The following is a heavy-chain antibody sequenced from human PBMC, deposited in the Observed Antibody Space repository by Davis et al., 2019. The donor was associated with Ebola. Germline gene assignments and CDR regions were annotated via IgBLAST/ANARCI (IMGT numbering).Heavy chain of an antibody. V-gene: IGHV1-18*01. Sequence: AASVKVSCKTSGYTFSSYGISWVRQAPGQGLDWMGWINDYNGNTNYAQKLQGRVTMTTDTSTNTAYMELRSLISDDTAVYYCARGRYPTSSLDYWGQGTLVTVSS. J-gene: IGHJ4*02. D-gene: IGHD6-6*01. CDR1: GYTFSSYG. CDR3: ARGRYPTSSLDY. CDR2: INDYNGNT.